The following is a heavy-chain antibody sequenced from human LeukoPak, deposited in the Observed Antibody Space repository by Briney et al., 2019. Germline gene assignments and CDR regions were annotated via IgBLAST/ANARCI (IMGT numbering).Heavy chain of an antibody. Sequence: SETLSLTCTVSGGSISSYYWSWIRQPAGKGLEWIGRIYTSGSTNYNLSLKSRVTMSVDTSKNQFSLKLSSVTAADTAVYYCASGQLWFGAYYYMDVWGKGTTVTVSS. CDR2: IYTSGST. D-gene: IGHD3-10*01. J-gene: IGHJ6*03. CDR3: ASGQLWFGAYYYMDV. V-gene: IGHV4-4*07. CDR1: GGSISSYY.